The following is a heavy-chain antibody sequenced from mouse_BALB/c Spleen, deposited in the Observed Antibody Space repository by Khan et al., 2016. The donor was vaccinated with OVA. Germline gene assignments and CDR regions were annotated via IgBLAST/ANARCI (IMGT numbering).Heavy chain of an antibody. V-gene: IGHV3-2*02. CDR1: GYSITSDYA. J-gene: IGHJ2*02. Sequence: EVQLVESGPGLVKPSQSLSLTCTVTGYSITSDYAWNWIRQSPGNKLEWMGIISYSGNTKYNPSLKSRFSITPDTSKNQFFLQLNSVTTEDTATYYCARVYGGDFDYWGQGTSLTVSS. CDR2: ISYSGNT. D-gene: IGHD1-1*01. CDR3: ARVYGGDFDY.